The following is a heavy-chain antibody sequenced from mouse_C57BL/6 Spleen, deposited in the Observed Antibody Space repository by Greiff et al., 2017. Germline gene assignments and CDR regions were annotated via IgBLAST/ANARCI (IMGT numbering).Heavy chain of an antibody. D-gene: IGHD2-1*01. Sequence: QVQLKQPGAELVKPGASVKMSCKASGYTFTSYWITWVKQRPGQGLEWIGDIYPGSGSTNYNEKFKSKATLTVDTSSSTAYMQLSSLTSEDSAVYYCARDGNYFAWFAYWGQGTLVTVSA. V-gene: IGHV1-55*01. CDR1: GYTFTSYW. CDR3: ARDGNYFAWFAY. CDR2: IYPGSGST. J-gene: IGHJ3*01.